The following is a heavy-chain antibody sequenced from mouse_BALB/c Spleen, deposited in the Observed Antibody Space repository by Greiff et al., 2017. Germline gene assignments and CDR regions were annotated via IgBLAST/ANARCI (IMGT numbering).Heavy chain of an antibody. CDR3: ARRGSSGYTSYFDY. Sequence: VQLQQSGAELVKPGASVKLSCKASGYTFTSYWMHWVKQRPGQGLEWIGEINPSNGRTNYNEKFKSKATLTVDKSSSTAYMQLSSLTSEDSAVYYCARRGSSGYTSYFDYWGQGTTLTVSS. J-gene: IGHJ2*01. CDR2: INPSNGRT. V-gene: IGHV1S81*02. CDR1: GYTFTSYW. D-gene: IGHD3-1*01.